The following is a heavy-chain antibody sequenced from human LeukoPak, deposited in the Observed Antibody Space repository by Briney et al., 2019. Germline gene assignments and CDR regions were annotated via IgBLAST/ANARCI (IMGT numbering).Heavy chain of an antibody. V-gene: IGHV1-3*01. CDR2: IDAGNGKT. CDR3: ARGSTSDWPLDH. CDR1: QYTFTDYA. Sequence: ASVKVSCKASQYTFTDYAVHWVRQAPGQRLEWMGWIDAGNGKTKYSQSFQGRVAIIRDTSASTAYIELRSLRSEDTAMYYCARGSTSDWPLDHWGQETLVTISS. D-gene: IGHD2-2*01. J-gene: IGHJ4*02.